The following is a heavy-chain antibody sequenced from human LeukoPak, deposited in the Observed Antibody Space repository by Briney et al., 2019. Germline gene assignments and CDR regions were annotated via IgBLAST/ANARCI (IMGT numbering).Heavy chain of an antibody. CDR2: IGGSGGST. CDR3: AKEGWNCSSTSCYRDPFDY. CDR1: GLTFSSYA. V-gene: IGHV3-23*01. D-gene: IGHD2-2*01. J-gene: IGHJ4*02. Sequence: PGGSLRLSCAASGLTFSSYAMSWVRQAPGKGLEWVSAIGGSGGSTYYADSVKGRFTISRDNSKNTLYLQMNSLRAEDTAVYYCAKEGWNCSSTSCYRDPFDYWGQGTLVTVSS.